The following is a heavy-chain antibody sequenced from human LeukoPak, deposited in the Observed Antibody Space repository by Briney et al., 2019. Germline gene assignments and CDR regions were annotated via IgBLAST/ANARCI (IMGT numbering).Heavy chain of an antibody. CDR2: IYYSGST. V-gene: IGHV4-39*07. J-gene: IGHJ6*03. CDR1: GGSISSSNHY. CDR3: ARLGRGSSWPYYYYYMDV. D-gene: IGHD6-13*01. Sequence: PSETLSLTCTVSGGSISSSNHYWGWIRQPPGKGLEWIGSIYYSGSTYYNPSLKSRVTISLDTSKNQFSLKLSSVTAADTAVYYCARLGRGSSWPYYYYYMDVWGKGTTVTVSS.